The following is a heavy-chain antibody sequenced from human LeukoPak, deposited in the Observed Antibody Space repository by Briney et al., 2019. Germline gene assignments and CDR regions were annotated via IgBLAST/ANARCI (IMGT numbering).Heavy chain of an antibody. V-gene: IGHV1-69*02. CDR2: IIPILGIA. CDR1: RGTFSSYT. D-gene: IGHD3-3*01. CDR3: ARGCDDFWSGYYPTNWFDP. Sequence: SVKVSCKPSRGTFSSYTISWVRQAPGQGHEWMGRIIPILGIANYAQKFQGRVTITAGKSTSTAYMELSSLRSEDTAVYYCARGCDDFWSGYYPTNWFDPWGQGTLVTVSS. J-gene: IGHJ5*02.